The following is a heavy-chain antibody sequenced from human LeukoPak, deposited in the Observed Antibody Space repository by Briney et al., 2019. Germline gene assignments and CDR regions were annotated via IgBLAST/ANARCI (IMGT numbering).Heavy chain of an antibody. CDR3: ARAPYSGSGSNIFDY. CDR2: IYYSGST. D-gene: IGHD3-10*01. CDR1: GGSISYYY. V-gene: IGHV4-59*01. J-gene: IGHJ4*02. Sequence: SETLSLTCTVSGGSISYYYWSWIRQPPGKGLELIGYIYYSGSTNYNPSLKSRVTISVDTSKNQFSLKLTSVTAADTAVYYCARAPYSGSGSNIFDYWGQGTLVTVSS.